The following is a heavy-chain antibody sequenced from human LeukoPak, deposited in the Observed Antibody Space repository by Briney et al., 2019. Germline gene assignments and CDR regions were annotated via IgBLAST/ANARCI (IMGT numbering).Heavy chain of an antibody. CDR1: GYTFTGYY. CDR2: INPNSGGT. Sequence: ASVKVSCKASGYTFTGYYMHWVRQAPGQGLEWMGWINPNSGGTNYAQKFQGRVTMTRDTSISTAYMELSRLRSDDTAVYYCASVSSDYYYYYYMDVWGKGTTVTVSS. V-gene: IGHV1-2*02. D-gene: IGHD6-25*01. CDR3: ASVSSDYYYYYYMDV. J-gene: IGHJ6*03.